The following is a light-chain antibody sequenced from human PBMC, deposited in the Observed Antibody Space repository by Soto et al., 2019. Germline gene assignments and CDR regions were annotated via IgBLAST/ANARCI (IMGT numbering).Light chain of an antibody. CDR2: KVS. CDR3: QQYNGYPWA. J-gene: IGKJ1*01. V-gene: IGKV1-5*03. CDR1: QDLNDW. Sequence: DIQMTQSPSTLSSSVGDTVTITCRASQDLNDWLAWFQQKPGKAPNLLIYKVSNLESGVPSRFSGSGSGTEFTLTISSLQPDDFASYYCQQYNGYPWAFGQGTKVEFK.